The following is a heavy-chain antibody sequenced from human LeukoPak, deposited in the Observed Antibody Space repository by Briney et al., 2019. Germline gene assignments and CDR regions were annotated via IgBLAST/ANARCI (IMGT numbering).Heavy chain of an antibody. Sequence: PGGSLRLSCAASGFTFSDYYMSWIRQAPGKGLEWVSYISSSGSTIYYADSVEGRFTISRDNAKNSLYLQMNSLRAEDTAVYYCARGGRWLQFRREDAFDIWGQGTMVTVSS. J-gene: IGHJ3*02. V-gene: IGHV3-11*04. CDR1: GFTFSDYY. CDR3: ARGGRWLQFRREDAFDI. D-gene: IGHD5-24*01. CDR2: ISSSGSTI.